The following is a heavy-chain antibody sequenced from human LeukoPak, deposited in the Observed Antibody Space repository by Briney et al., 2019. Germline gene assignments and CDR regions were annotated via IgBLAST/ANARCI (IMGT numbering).Heavy chain of an antibody. D-gene: IGHD3-10*01. V-gene: IGHV3-23*01. CDR2: ISGSGGST. J-gene: IGHJ4*02. CDR3: AKDQSLGSGLEVWDY. Sequence: PGGTLRLSCAASGFTFSSYGMSWVRQAPGKGLEWVSAISGSGGSTYYADSVKGRFTISRDNSKNTLYLQMTSLRAEDTAVYYCAKDQSLGSGLEVWDYWGQGTLVTVSS. CDR1: GFTFSSYG.